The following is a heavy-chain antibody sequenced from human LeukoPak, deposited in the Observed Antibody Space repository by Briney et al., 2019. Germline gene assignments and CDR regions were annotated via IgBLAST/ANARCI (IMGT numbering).Heavy chain of an antibody. CDR1: GGSISSYY. J-gene: IGHJ4*02. Sequence: SETLSLTCTVSGGSISSYYWSWIRQSAGKGLEWIGRIYPSGSTHSNPSPKSRVTMSLDTSKNQFSLGLSSVTAADTAVYYCARVRPNWNDGTFDYWCQGTLVTVSS. V-gene: IGHV4-4*07. CDR3: ARVRPNWNDGTFDY. CDR2: IYPSGST. D-gene: IGHD1-1*01.